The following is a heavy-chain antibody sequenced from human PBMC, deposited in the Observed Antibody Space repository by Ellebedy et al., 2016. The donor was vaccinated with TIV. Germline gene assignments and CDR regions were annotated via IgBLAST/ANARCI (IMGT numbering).Heavy chain of an antibody. J-gene: IGHJ4*02. Sequence: GGSLRLSXVASGFTLSNHGMNWVRQAPGKGLEWVAVTSADGKTNLYADSVQGRFTISRDNSKNTLDLQMNSLTTEDTAVYYCAKEFGGLRSYEAYFDYWGQGILVTVSS. CDR1: GFTLSNHG. CDR3: AKEFGGLRSYEAYFDY. V-gene: IGHV3-30*18. CDR2: TSADGKTN. D-gene: IGHD3-10*01.